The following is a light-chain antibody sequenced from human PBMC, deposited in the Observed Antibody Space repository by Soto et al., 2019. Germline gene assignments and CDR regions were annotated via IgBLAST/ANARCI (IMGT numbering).Light chain of an antibody. Sequence: DIQMTQSPSTLSASVGDRVTITCRASQSISSWLAWYQQKPGKAPKLLIYEASSSEIGVPPRFSGSGFGTEFTLTISSLQPDDFATYYCQYYKEYSTFGQGTRLDIK. CDR2: EAS. CDR1: QSISSW. V-gene: IGKV1-5*03. J-gene: IGKJ1*01. CDR3: QYYKEYST.